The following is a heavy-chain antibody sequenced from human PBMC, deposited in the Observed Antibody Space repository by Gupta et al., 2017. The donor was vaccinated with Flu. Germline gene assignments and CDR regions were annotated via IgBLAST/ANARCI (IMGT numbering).Heavy chain of an antibody. V-gene: IGHV4-34*01. CDR3: ARGRIGYCSGGSCFKPYYYYYGMDV. J-gene: IGHJ6*02. D-gene: IGHD2-15*01. Sequence: PPGKGLEWIGEINHSGSTNYNPSLKSRVTISVDTSKNQFSLKLSSVTAADTAVYYCARGRIGYCSGGSCFKPYYYYYGMDVWGQGTTVTVSS. CDR2: INHSGST.